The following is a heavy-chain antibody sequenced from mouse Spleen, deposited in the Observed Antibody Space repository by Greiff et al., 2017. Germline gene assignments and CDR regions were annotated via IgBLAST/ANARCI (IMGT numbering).Heavy chain of an antibody. CDR2: IDPSDSYT. CDR3: ARGRDWFAY. V-gene: IGHV1-50*01. Sequence: VQLQQPGAELVKPGASVKLSCKASGYTFTSYWMQWVKQRPGQGLEWIGEIDPSDSYTNYNQKFKGKATLTVDTSSRTAYMQLSSLTSEDSAVYYCARGRDWFAYWGQGTLVTVSA. J-gene: IGHJ3*01. CDR1: GYTFTSYW.